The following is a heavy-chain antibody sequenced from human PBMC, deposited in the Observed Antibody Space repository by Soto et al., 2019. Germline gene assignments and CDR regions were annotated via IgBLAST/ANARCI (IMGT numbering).Heavy chain of an antibody. D-gene: IGHD3-10*01. CDR2: IISDGLYT. CDR1: GFTFSNYW. V-gene: IGHV3-74*03. CDR3: ARGILGSGTANDH. Sequence: EVQLVESGGGLVQPGGSLILSCAASGFTFSNYWMVWVRQAPRKGLVCVSRIISDGLYTTYADSVKGRFTISRDNAKNTVYLQMNSLRVEDTAVYYCARGILGSGTANDHWGQGTLVTVSS. J-gene: IGHJ4*02.